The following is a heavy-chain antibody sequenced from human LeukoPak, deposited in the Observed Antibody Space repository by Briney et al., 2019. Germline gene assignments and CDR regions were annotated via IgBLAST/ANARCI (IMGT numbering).Heavy chain of an antibody. J-gene: IGHJ6*02. D-gene: IGHD3-3*01. Sequence: GGSLRLSCAASGFTFSSYGMHWVRQAPGKGLEWGAVISFDVSNKYYVDSVKGRFTISRDNSKNMLYLQMNSLRPEDTAVYYCARGAEYDRDPYYHYGMDVWGQGTTVTVSS. CDR3: ARGAEYDRDPYYHYGMDV. CDR1: GFTFSSYG. CDR2: ISFDVSNK. V-gene: IGHV3-30*03.